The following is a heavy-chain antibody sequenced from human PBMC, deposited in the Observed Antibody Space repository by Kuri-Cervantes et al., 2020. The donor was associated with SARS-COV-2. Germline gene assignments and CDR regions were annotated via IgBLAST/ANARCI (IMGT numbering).Heavy chain of an antibody. CDR3: ARAAGDQGEYYYYYYMDV. V-gene: IGHV4-39*07. Sequence: SETLSLTCTVSGGSISSGGYYWGWIRQPPGKGLEWIGSIYHSGSTYYNPSLKSRVTISVDTSKNQFSLKLSSVTAADTAVYYCARAAGDQGEYYYYYYMDVWGKGTTVTVSS. CDR1: GGSISSGGYY. CDR2: IYHSGST. J-gene: IGHJ6*03. D-gene: IGHD7-27*01.